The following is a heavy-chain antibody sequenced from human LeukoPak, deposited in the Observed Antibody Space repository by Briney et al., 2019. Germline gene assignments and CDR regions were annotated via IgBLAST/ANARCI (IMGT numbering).Heavy chain of an antibody. Sequence: PGGSLRLSCAASGFSVSSNYMSWVRQAPGKGLQWVSVIYNDGTTYYADSVKGRFTISRDNSKNMLYLRMNSLRAEDTAVYYCAREICGGSCNPPSYMDVWGNGTTVTVSS. D-gene: IGHD2-15*01. CDR1: GFSVSSNY. V-gene: IGHV3-53*01. J-gene: IGHJ6*03. CDR2: IYNDGTT. CDR3: AREICGGSCNPPSYMDV.